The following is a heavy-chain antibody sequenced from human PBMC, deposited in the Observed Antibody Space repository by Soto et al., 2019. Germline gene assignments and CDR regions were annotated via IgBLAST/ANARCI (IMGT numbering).Heavy chain of an antibody. V-gene: IGHV3-43*01. Sequence: GGSQRLSCASSGCTFEDYTMHWVRQAPGKGLEWVSLISWDGGSTYYADSVKGRFTISRDNSKNSLYLQMNSLRTEDTALYYCAKDQLRYFDSKILDVWGQGTTVTVSS. D-gene: IGHD3-9*01. CDR1: GCTFEDYT. J-gene: IGHJ6*02. CDR2: ISWDGGST. CDR3: AKDQLRYFDSKILDV.